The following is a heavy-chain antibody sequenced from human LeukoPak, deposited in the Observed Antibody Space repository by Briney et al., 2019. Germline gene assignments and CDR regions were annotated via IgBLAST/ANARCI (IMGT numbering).Heavy chain of an antibody. Sequence: GGSLRLSCAVSGFTFSSYWMSWVRQAPGKGLERVSAISGSGGSTYYADSVKGRFTISRDNSKNTLYLQMNSLRAEDTAVYYCAKDLIAVAGGKSVWGQGTLVTVSS. CDR3: AKDLIAVAGGKSV. CDR1: GFTFSSYW. D-gene: IGHD6-19*01. V-gene: IGHV3-23*01. J-gene: IGHJ4*02. CDR2: ISGSGGST.